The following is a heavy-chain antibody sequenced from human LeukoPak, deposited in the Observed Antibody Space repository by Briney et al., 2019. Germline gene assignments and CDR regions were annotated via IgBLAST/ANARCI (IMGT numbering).Heavy chain of an antibody. J-gene: IGHJ4*02. Sequence: SVKVSCKASGGTFSSYAISWVRQAPGQGLEWMGRIIPILGIANYAQKFQGRVTITADKSTSTAYMELSSLRSEDTAVYYCASVGYCSSTSCYHFDYWGQGTLVTVSS. CDR1: GGTFSSYA. CDR3: ASVGYCSSTSCYHFDY. CDR2: IIPILGIA. V-gene: IGHV1-69*04. D-gene: IGHD2-2*01.